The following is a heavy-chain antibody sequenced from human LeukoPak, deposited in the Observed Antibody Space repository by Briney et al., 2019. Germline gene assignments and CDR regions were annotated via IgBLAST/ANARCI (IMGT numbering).Heavy chain of an antibody. D-gene: IGHD4-17*01. V-gene: IGHV4-59*01. Sequence: SETLSLTCTVSARSISSYYWSWIRQPPGKGPEWIGYIYYSGSTNYNPSLKSRVTISVDTSKNQFSLKLSSVTAADTAVYYCARASGFYGVGYYGMDVWGQGTTVTVSS. CDR3: ARASGFYGVGYYGMDV. CDR2: IYYSGST. J-gene: IGHJ6*02. CDR1: ARSISSYY.